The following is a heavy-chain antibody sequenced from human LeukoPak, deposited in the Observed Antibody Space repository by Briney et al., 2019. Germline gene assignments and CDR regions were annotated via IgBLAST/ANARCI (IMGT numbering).Heavy chain of an antibody. D-gene: IGHD2-2*01. CDR1: GFTFSSYE. CDR3: ARVARYCSSTSCYSAGDYYYYGMDV. Sequence: PGGSLRLSCAASGFTFSSYEMNWVRQAPGKGLEWVSYISSSGSTIYYGDSVKGRFTISRDNAKNSLDMEINSLRGEDTAVYYCARVARYCSSTSCYSAGDYYYYGMDVWGKGTTVTVSS. J-gene: IGHJ6*04. CDR2: ISSSGSTI. V-gene: IGHV3-48*03.